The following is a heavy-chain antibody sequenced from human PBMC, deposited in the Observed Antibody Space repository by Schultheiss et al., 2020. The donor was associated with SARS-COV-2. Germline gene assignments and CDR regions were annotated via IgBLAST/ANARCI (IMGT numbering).Heavy chain of an antibody. D-gene: IGHD5-18*01. Sequence: GGSLRLSCAASGFTFSSYAMSWVRQAPWKGLEWVSAISGSGGSTYYADSVKGRFTISRDNSKNTLYLQMNSLRAEDTAVYYCARGSRGYNSGGSAPMDYWGQGTLVTVSS. CDR1: GFTFSSYA. CDR3: ARGSRGYNSGGSAPMDY. CDR2: ISGSGGST. V-gene: IGHV3-23*01. J-gene: IGHJ4*02.